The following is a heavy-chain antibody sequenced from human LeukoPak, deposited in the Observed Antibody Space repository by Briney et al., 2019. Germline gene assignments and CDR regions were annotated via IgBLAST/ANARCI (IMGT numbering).Heavy chain of an antibody. D-gene: IGHD3-22*01. Sequence: GSLRLSCAASRFTVSSNYMSWVRQAPGKGLEWVSVIYSGGSTYYADSVKGRFTISRDNSKNTLYLQMNSLRAEDTAVYYCASGAYYYDSSGYSGAFDIWGQGTMVTVSS. CDR2: IYSGGST. V-gene: IGHV3-66*01. J-gene: IGHJ3*02. CDR1: RFTVSSNY. CDR3: ASGAYYYDSSGYSGAFDI.